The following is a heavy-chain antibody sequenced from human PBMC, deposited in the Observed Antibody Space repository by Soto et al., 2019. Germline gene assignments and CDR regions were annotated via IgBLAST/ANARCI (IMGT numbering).Heavy chain of an antibody. D-gene: IGHD4-17*01. CDR2: IYYSGST. CDR1: GGSISSYY. V-gene: IGHV4-59*01. Sequence: QVQLQESGPGLVKPSETLSLTCTVSGGSISSYYWSWIRQPPGKGLEWVGYIYYSGSTNNNPSLKSRLTISVATSKTPFPLKPTSGTAADTAVYNSARTYGASFDYWGQGTLLTVPS. J-gene: IGHJ4*02. CDR3: ARTYGASFDY.